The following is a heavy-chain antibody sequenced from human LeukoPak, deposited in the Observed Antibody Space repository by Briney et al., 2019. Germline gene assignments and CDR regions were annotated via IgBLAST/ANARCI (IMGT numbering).Heavy chain of an antibody. V-gene: IGHV3-48*03. D-gene: IGHD6-19*01. Sequence: PGGSLRPSCEPPGFTFRSYERNWVRQAPGRGLEWVSYISGSGVTMYYADSVKGRFTISRDDAKNSLYLQMNSLRAEGTAVYYCAREDIRLDYFDYWGQGTLVTVSS. CDR3: AREDIRLDYFDY. CDR1: GFTFRSYE. J-gene: IGHJ4*02. CDR2: ISGSGVTM.